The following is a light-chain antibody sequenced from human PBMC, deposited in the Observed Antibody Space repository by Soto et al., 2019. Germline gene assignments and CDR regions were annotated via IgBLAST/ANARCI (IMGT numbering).Light chain of an antibody. V-gene: IGLV2-14*01. CDR1: SSDVGGYNY. J-gene: IGLJ2*01. CDR3: SSYTSSSTRAV. CDR2: EVS. Sequence: QSALTQPASVSGSPGQSITISCTGTSSDVGGYNYVSWYQQHPGKAPKPMIYEVSNRPSGVSNRFSGSKSGNTASLTISGLQAEDEADYYCSSYTSSSTRAVFGGGTKLTVL.